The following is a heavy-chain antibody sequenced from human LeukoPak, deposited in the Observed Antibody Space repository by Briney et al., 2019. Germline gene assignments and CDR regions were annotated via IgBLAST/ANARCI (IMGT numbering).Heavy chain of an antibody. J-gene: IGHJ4*02. Sequence: GGSLRLSCAASGFTFSAYWMHWVRQVPGKGLVWVSSISGGSTYYADSRKGRFTISRDNSKNTLHLQMNSLRAEDTAVYYCVGGDYWGQGTLVTVSS. CDR1: GFTFSAYW. CDR3: VGGDY. V-gene: IGHV3-38-3*01. CDR2: ISGGST.